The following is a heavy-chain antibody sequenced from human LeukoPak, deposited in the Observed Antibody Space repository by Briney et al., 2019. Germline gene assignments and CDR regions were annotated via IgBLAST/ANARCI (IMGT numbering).Heavy chain of an antibody. D-gene: IGHD3-22*01. CDR3: ARGLYYYDSSGYYTLFDY. CDR2: ISYDGSNK. V-gene: IGHV3-30-3*01. Sequence: GGSLRLSCAASGFTFSSYAMHWVRQGPGKGLEWVAVISYDGSNKYYADSVKGRFTISRDNSKNTLYLQMNSLRAEDTAVYYCARGLYYYDSSGYYTLFDYWGQGTLVTASS. J-gene: IGHJ4*02. CDR1: GFTFSSYA.